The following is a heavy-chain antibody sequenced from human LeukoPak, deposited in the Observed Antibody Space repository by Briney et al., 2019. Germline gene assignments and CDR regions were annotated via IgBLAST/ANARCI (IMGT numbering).Heavy chain of an antibody. V-gene: IGHV3-30-3*01. CDR1: GITFSSYA. D-gene: IGHD6-13*01. CDR3: ARDVPGLNSSSWYWFIYYYYGMDV. J-gene: IGHJ6*02. Sequence: PGGSLRLSCAASGITFSSYAMHWVRQAPGKGLEWVALISYDGNHKYYADSVKGQFTISRDNSKNTLYLQLNSLRAEDTAVYYCARDVPGLNSSSWYWFIYYYYGMDVWGQGTTVTVSS. CDR2: ISYDGNHK.